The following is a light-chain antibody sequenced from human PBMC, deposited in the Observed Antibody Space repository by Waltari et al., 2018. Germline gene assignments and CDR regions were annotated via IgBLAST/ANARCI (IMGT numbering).Light chain of an antibody. Sequence: QSALTQPASVSGSPGQSITISCTGTSSAVGRYNLVPWYQQHPGKAPKLMNYEGSKRPSGVSNRFSGSKSGNTASLTISGLQAEDEADYYCCSYAGSSFGGGTKLTVL. CDR1: SSAVGRYNL. CDR3: CSYAGSS. J-gene: IGLJ3*02. V-gene: IGLV2-23*01. CDR2: EGS.